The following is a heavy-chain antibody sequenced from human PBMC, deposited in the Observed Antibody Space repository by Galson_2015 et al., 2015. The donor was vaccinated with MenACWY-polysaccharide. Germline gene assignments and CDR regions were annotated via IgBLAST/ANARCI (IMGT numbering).Heavy chain of an antibody. V-gene: IGHV3-23*01. CDR1: GFTFSSYG. Sequence: SLRLSCAAAGFTFSSYGMSWVRQAPGKGLEWVSSMSGSGGSTYYGDSVKGRFTISRDNSKNTLYLQMNSLRAEDTAIYYCARLSGYTYRSPYYSDYWGQGTLVTVSS. D-gene: IGHD5-12*01. CDR3: ARLSGYTYRSPYYSDY. J-gene: IGHJ4*02. CDR2: MSGSGGST.